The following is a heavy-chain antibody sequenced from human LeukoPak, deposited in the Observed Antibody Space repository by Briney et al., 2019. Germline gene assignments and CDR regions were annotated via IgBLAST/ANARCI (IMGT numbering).Heavy chain of an antibody. D-gene: IGHD3-9*01. Sequence: GGSLRLSCAASGFTSSSYWMSWVRQAPGKGLEWVANINQDGSEKYYVDSVKGRFTISRDNAKNSLYLQMNSLRAEDTAVYYCAREVGYDILTGYYPGWFDPWGQGTLVTVSS. CDR3: AREVGYDILTGYYPGWFDP. J-gene: IGHJ5*02. V-gene: IGHV3-7*01. CDR1: GFTSSSYW. CDR2: INQDGSEK.